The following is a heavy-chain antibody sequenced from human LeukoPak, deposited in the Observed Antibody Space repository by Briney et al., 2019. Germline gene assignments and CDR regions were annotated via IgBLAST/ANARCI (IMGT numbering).Heavy chain of an antibody. J-gene: IGHJ4*02. CDR1: GGTFSSYA. CDR2: IIPIFGTA. V-gene: IGHV1-69*13. CDR3: GGEPSGGLIDY. Sequence: ASVKVSCKASGGTFSSYAISWVRQAPGQGLEWMGGIIPIFGTANYAQKFQGRVTITADESTSTAYMELSSLRSEDTAVYYCGGEPSGGLIDYWGQGTLVTVSS. D-gene: IGHD2-15*01.